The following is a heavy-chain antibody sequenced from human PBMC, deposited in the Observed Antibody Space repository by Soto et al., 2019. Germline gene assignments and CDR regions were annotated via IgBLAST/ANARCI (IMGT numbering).Heavy chain of an antibody. CDR3: ARGRGGWFINQLLNSFDI. CDR2: IYYSGST. Sequence: QVQLQESGPGLVKPSETLSLTCTVSGGSISSYYWSWIRQPPGKGLEWIGYIYYSGSTNYTPSLQSRVTISVDTSKNQFSLKLSSVTAADTAVYYCARGRGGWFINQLLNSFDIWGQGTIVTVSS. CDR1: GGSISSYY. V-gene: IGHV4-59*01. D-gene: IGHD2-2*01. J-gene: IGHJ3*02.